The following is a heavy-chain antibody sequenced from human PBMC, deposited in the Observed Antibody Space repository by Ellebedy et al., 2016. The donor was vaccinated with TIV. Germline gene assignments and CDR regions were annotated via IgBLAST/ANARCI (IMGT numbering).Heavy chain of an antibody. V-gene: IGHV3-23*01. D-gene: IGHD3-22*01. J-gene: IGHJ5*02. CDR2: ISAGGGAT. CDR1: GFTFSNYV. CDR3: AKVGRRYYERRGDP. Sequence: GESLKISCAASGFTFSNYVMSWVRQAPGKGLEWVSTISAGGGATYYADSVKGRFNISRDNSENTLYLQMNSLSAEDTAVYYCAKVGRRYYERRGDPWGKGSLVTVSS.